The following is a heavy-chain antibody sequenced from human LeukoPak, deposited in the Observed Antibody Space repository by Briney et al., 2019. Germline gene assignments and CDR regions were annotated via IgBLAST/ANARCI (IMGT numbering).Heavy chain of an antibody. CDR2: IYHSGST. D-gene: IGHD3-9*01. CDR1: GYSISSGYY. J-gene: IGHJ4*02. Sequence: SETLSLTCTVSGYSISSGYYWGWIRQPPGKGLEWIGSIYHSGSTYYNPSLKSRVTISVDTSKNQFSLKLSSVTAADTAVYYCGGKVLTEDYFDYWGQGTLVTVSS. CDR3: GGKVLTEDYFDY. V-gene: IGHV4-38-2*02.